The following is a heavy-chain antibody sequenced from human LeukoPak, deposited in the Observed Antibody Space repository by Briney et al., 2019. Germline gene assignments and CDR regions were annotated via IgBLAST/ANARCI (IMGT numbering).Heavy chain of an antibody. CDR3: AREAVPSGWYYFDY. V-gene: IGHV1-69*05. CDR1: GGTFSSYA. Sequence: ASVKVSCKASGGTFSSYAISWLRQAPGQGLEWMGGIIPIFGTANYAQKFQGRVTITTDEYTSTAYMELSSLRSEDTTVYYCAREAVPSGWYYFDYWGQGTLVTVSS. D-gene: IGHD6-19*01. CDR2: IIPIFGTA. J-gene: IGHJ4*02.